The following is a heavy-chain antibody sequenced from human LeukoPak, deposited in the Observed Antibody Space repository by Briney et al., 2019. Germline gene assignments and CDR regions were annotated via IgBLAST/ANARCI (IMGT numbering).Heavy chain of an antibody. Sequence: PSETLSLTCTGSGGSISSYYWSWIRQPPGKGLEWIGYIYYSGSINNNPSLKSRVTISVDTSKNQFSLKLTSVTAADTAVYYCARTTEGGYTHDYFYYYYMDVWGKGTTVTISS. CDR2: IYYSGSI. V-gene: IGHV4-59*01. J-gene: IGHJ6*03. CDR3: ARTTEGGYTHDYFYYYYMDV. D-gene: IGHD5-18*01. CDR1: GGSISSYY.